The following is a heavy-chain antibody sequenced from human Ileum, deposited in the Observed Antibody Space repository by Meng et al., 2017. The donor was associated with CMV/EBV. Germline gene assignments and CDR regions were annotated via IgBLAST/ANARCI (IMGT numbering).Heavy chain of an antibody. CDR3: ARLNYYDSREFDY. Sequence: VELQASGPGLVKPSETLSLTCTVSGGSIRNYYWSWIRQPAGKGLEWIGRIYTGGRPNYNPSLYSRVTMSLDTSKNQFSLKLNSVTAADTAVYYCARLNYYDSREFDYWGQGTLVTVSS. CDR2: IYTGGRP. J-gene: IGHJ4*02. CDR1: GGSIRNYY. V-gene: IGHV4-4*07. D-gene: IGHD3-22*01.